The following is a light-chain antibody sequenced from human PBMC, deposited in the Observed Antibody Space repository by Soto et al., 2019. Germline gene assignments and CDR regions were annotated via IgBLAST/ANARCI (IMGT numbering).Light chain of an antibody. CDR1: SSDVGGYNY. J-gene: IGLJ2*01. CDR3: SSYTRSSAVV. CDR2: DVS. Sequence: QSALTQPASVSGSPGQSITISCTGTSSDVGGYNYVSWYQQHPGKAPKLMIYDVSNRPSGVSNRFSGSKSDNMASLTISGLQPEDEADYYCSSYTRSSAVVFGGGTKLTVL. V-gene: IGLV2-14*01.